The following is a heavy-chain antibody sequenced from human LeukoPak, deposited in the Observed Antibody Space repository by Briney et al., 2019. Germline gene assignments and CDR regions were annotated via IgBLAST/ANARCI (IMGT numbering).Heavy chain of an antibody. CDR2: ISSSSSYM. V-gene: IGHV3-21*01. J-gene: IGHJ4*02. CDR1: GFTFSSYS. Sequence: GGSLRLSCAVSGFTFSSYSMNWVRQAPGKGLEWVSSISSSSSYMYYADSVRGQFTISRDNVKNSLYLQMNSLRAEDTAVYYCAKKLYGPDYWGQGTLVTVSS. D-gene: IGHD4-17*01. CDR3: AKKLYGPDY.